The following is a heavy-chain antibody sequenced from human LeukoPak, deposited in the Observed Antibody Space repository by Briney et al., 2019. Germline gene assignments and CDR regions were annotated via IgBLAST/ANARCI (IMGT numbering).Heavy chain of an antibody. CDR2: VMSGRGST. CDR1: GFSVSDYS. V-gene: IGHV3-11*05. CDR3: AREHRGNYYAFES. Sequence: PGGSLRLSCAASGFSVSDYSISWIRQSPGKGPEWISYVMSGRGSTNYADSVKGRFTISRDNAKNSVALQLDGLRAGDTAVYFCAREHRGNYYAFESWGQGTLVTVSS. D-gene: IGHD3-22*01. J-gene: IGHJ4*02.